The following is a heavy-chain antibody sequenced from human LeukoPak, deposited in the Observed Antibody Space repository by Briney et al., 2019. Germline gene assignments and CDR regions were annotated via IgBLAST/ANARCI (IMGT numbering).Heavy chain of an antibody. V-gene: IGHV4-39*02. Sequence: SETLSLTCTVSGGSISSSSYYWGWVRQPPGKGLEWIGSIYYSGSTYYNPSLKSRVTISVDTSKNQFSLKLSSVTAADTAVYYCARDEDVSWFDPWGQGTLVTVSS. CDR3: ARDEDVSWFDP. CDR2: IYYSGST. CDR1: GGSISSSSYY. J-gene: IGHJ5*02.